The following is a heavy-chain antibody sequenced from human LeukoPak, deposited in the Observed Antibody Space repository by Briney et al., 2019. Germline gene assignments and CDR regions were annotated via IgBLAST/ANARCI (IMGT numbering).Heavy chain of an antibody. J-gene: IGHJ3*02. D-gene: IGHD4-11*01. V-gene: IGHV4-30-2*01. CDR3: ARDWGLWTTNAFDI. Sequence: SETLSLTCAVSGGSISSGGYSWSWIRQPPGKGLEWIRYIYHSGSTYYNPSLKSRVTISVDRSKNQFSLKLSSVTAADTAVYYCARDWGLWTTNAFDIWGQGTMVTVSS. CDR2: IYHSGST. CDR1: GGSISSGGYS.